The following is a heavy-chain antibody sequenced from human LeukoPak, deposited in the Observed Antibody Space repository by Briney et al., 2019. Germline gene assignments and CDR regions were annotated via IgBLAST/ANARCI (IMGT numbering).Heavy chain of an antibody. CDR1: GYTFISYG. J-gene: IGHJ4*02. CDR2: ISAYNGNT. Sequence: ASVKVSCKASGYTFISYGISWVRQAPGQGLEWMGWISAYNGNTNYAQKLQGRVTMTTDTSTSTAYMELRSLRSDDTAVYYCARGYCSSTSCSTFYYWGQGTLVTVSS. CDR3: ARGYCSSTSCSTFYY. V-gene: IGHV1-18*01. D-gene: IGHD2-2*01.